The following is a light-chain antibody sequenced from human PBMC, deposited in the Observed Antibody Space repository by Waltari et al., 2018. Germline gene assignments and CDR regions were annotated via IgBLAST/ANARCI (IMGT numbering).Light chain of an antibody. V-gene: IGLV2-8*01. CDR3: SSYAGNNFVV. Sequence: QSALTQPPSASGSPGQSGTISCTGPTRHVGGSKYVSWYQFHPGKPPNLLIYEFFKRPSGVPDRFSGSKSGNTASLIVSGLQAEDEAEYYCSSYAGNNFVVFGGGTQLTVL. J-gene: IGLJ2*01. CDR2: EFF. CDR1: TRHVGGSKY.